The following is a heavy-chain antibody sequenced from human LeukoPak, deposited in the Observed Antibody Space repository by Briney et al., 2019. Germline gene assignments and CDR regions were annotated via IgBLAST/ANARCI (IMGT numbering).Heavy chain of an antibody. CDR1: GFTFTDYT. Sequence: GGSLRLSCAASGFTFTDYTINWVRQAPGKGLEWVSSISTSSNIYYADSVKGRFTVSRDNAKNSVYLQTNSLRAEDTAGYYCARDRSYVGFDYWGQGTLVTVSS. V-gene: IGHV3-69-1*01. D-gene: IGHD4-23*01. J-gene: IGHJ4*02. CDR2: ISTSSNI. CDR3: ARDRSYVGFDY.